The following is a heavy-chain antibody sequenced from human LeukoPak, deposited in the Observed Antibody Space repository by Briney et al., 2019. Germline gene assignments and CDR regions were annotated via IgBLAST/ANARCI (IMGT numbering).Heavy chain of an antibody. CDR1: GYTFTGYY. CDR3: ARLVVPAANFFPGGWFDP. CDR2: INPNSGGT. D-gene: IGHD2-2*01. Sequence: ASVRVSCKASGYTFTGYYMHWVRQAPGQGLEWMGWINPNSGGTNYAQKFQGRVTMTRDTSISTAYMELSRLRSDDTAVYYCARLVVPAANFFPGGWFDPWGQGTLVTVSS. J-gene: IGHJ5*02. V-gene: IGHV1-2*02.